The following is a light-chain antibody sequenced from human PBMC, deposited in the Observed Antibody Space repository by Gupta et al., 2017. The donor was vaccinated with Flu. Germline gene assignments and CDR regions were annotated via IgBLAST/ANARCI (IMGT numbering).Light chain of an antibody. Sequence: QSALTQPASVSGSPGQSITISCTGTSSDVGRSDYVSWYQHHPDKAPKLIIYDVTNRPSGVSSRFSGSKSGNTASLTISGLQAEDETDYYCSSYTSGSTFYVFGTGTKVTVL. CDR1: SSDVGRSDY. J-gene: IGLJ1*01. CDR3: SSYTSGSTFYV. V-gene: IGLV2-14*03. CDR2: DVT.